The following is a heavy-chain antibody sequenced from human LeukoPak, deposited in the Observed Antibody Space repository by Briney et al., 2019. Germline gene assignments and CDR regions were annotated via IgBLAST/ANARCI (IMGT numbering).Heavy chain of an antibody. D-gene: IGHD3-3*01. CDR2: IYYSGST. V-gene: IGHV4-59*08. CDR3: ARLRFLEWLLWYFDY. CDR1: GGSISSYY. Sequence: KPSETLSLTCTVSGGSISSYYWSWIRQPPGKGLEWIGYIYYSGSTNYNPSLKSRVTISVDTSKNQFSLKLSSVTAADTAVYYCARLRFLEWLLWYFDYWGQGTLVTVSS. J-gene: IGHJ4*02.